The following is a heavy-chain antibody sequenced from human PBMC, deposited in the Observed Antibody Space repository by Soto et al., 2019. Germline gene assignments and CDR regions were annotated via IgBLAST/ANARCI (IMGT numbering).Heavy chain of an antibody. CDR3: ARGGGIYSIAWPIDH. CDR1: GYTFTNYG. V-gene: IGHV1-18*04. CDR2: TGAYNGNT. D-gene: IGHD3-16*01. Sequence: ASVKVSCKASGYTFTNYGISRVRQAPGQGLEWMGWTGAYNGNTNYAQKFQGRVTMTADTSTNTAYMELRSLRYDDTAVYYCARGGGIYSIAWPIDHWGQGTLVTVSS. J-gene: IGHJ4*02.